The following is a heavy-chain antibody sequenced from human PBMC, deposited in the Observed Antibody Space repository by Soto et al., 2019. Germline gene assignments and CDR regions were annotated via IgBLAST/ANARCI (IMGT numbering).Heavy chain of an antibody. V-gene: IGHV4-39*01. CDR2: IYYSGST. CDR3: VRAPGEYQLPQTPYYYYGMDV. Sequence: SETLSLTCTVSGGSISSSSYYWGWIRQPPGKGLEWIGSIYYSGSTYYNPSLKSRVTISVDTSKNQFSLKLGSVTAADTAVYYCVRAPGEYQLPQTPYYYYGMDVWGQGTTVTVSS. J-gene: IGHJ6*02. D-gene: IGHD2-2*01. CDR1: GGSISSSSYY.